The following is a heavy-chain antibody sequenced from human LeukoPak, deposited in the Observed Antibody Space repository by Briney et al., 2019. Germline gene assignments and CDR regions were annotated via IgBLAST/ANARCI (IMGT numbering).Heavy chain of an antibody. J-gene: IGHJ4*02. V-gene: IGHV3-23*01. D-gene: IGHD2-2*01. CDR3: AKDRGYCSSTSCYRYFDY. CDR2: ISGSGGST. CDR1: GFTFSSYA. Sequence: GGSLRLSCAASGFTFSSYAMSWVRQAPGKGLEWVSAISGSGGSTYYADSVKGRFTISRDNSKNTLYLQMNSLRAEDTAVYYRAKDRGYCSSTSCYRYFDYWGQGTLVTVSS.